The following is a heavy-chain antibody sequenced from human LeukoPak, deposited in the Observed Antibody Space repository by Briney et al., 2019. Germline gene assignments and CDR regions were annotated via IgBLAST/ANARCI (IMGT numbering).Heavy chain of an antibody. V-gene: IGHV1-8*01. CDR3: ARAPSLGYYDSSGYVDY. D-gene: IGHD3-22*01. J-gene: IGHJ4*02. CDR1: GYTFTSYD. CDR2: MNPNSGNT. Sequence: ASVKVSCKASGYTFTSYDINWVRQATGQGLERMGWMNPNSGNTGYAQKFQGRVTMTRNTSISTAYMELSSLRSEDTAVYYCARAPSLGYYDSSGYVDYWGQGTLVTVSS.